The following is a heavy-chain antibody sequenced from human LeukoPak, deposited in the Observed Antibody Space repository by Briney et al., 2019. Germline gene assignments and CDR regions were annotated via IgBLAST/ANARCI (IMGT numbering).Heavy chain of an antibody. V-gene: IGHV3-21*01. CDR2: ISSSSSYI. Sequence: PGGSLRLSCAASGFTFSSYSMTWVRQAPGKGLEWVSSISSSSSYICYADSVKGRFTISRDNAKNSPYLQMNSLRAEDTAVYYCARGGALPEVDYWGQGTLVTVSS. CDR3: ARGGALPEVDY. CDR1: GFTFSSYS. J-gene: IGHJ4*02.